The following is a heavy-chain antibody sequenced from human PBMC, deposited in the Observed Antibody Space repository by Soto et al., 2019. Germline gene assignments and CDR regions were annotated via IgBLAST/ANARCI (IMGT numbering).Heavy chain of an antibody. CDR3: ARGYYDSSGYYYFDY. Sequence: SETLSLTCTVSGGSISSYYWSWIRQPPGKGLEWIGYIYYSGSTNYNPSLKSRVTISVDTSKNQFSLKLSSVTAADTAVYYCARGYYDSSGYYYFDYWGQGTLVTVSS. CDR1: GGSISSYY. CDR2: IYYSGST. J-gene: IGHJ4*02. V-gene: IGHV4-59*08. D-gene: IGHD3-22*01.